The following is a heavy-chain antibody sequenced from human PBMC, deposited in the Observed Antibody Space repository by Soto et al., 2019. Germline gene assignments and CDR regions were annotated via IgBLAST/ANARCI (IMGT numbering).Heavy chain of an antibody. D-gene: IGHD6-13*01. CDR1: GGTFSSYA. CDR3: ARTAAGNPWFDP. Sequence: QVQLVQSGAEVKKPGSSVKVSCKASGGTFSSYAISWVRQAPGQGLEWMGGIIPIFGTANYAQKFQGRVTITADKATSTAYMELSSLTSEDTAVYYCARTAAGNPWFDPWGQGTLVTVSS. CDR2: IIPIFGTA. J-gene: IGHJ5*02. V-gene: IGHV1-69*06.